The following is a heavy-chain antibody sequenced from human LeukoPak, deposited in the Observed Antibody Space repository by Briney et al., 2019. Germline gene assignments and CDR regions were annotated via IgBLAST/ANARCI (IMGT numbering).Heavy chain of an antibody. J-gene: IGHJ6*02. V-gene: IGHV1-18*01. CDR1: GYTFTSYG. CDR2: ISAYNGNT. CDR3: ARSLNGIQLWLPDYYYYYGMDV. Sequence: ASVKVSCKASGYTFTSYGISWVRQAPGQGLEWMGWISAYNGNTNYAQKLQGRVTMTTDTSTSTAYMELRSLRSDDTAEYYCARSLNGIQLWLPDYYYYYGMDVWGQGTTVTVSS. D-gene: IGHD5-18*01.